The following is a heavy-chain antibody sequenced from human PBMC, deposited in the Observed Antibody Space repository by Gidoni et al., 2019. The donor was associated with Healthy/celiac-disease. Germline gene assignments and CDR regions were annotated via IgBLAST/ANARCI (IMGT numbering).Heavy chain of an antibody. Sequence: QVHLVESGGALVTPGGSLRLSCAASGFPFCYYYMSWIRQAPGKGVGGVTYNSSSGSTIHYADSVKGRFTISRNNANNSLYLQMNSVRAEDTAVYYCAGVGGKIRGIDYWGQGTLVTVSS. CDR2: NSSSGSTI. CDR3: AGVGGKIRGIDY. CDR1: GFPFCYYY. J-gene: IGHJ4*02. V-gene: IGHV3-11*01. D-gene: IGHD2-8*01.